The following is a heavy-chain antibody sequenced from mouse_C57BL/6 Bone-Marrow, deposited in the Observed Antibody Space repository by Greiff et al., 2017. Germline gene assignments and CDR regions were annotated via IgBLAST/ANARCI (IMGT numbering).Heavy chain of an antibody. CDR1: GYTFTNYW. V-gene: IGHV1-63*01. CDR3: AREMYGNLDY. Sequence: VQLQESGAELVRPGTSVKMSCKASGYTFTNYWIGWAKQRPGHGLEWIGDIYPGGGYTNYNEKFKGKDTLTADKSSSTAYMQFSSLTSEDSAIYYCAREMYGNLDYWGQGTTLTVSS. J-gene: IGHJ2*01. CDR2: IYPGGGYT. D-gene: IGHD2-10*02.